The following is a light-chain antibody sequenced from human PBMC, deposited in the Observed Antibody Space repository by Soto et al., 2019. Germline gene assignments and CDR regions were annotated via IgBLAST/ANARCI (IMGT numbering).Light chain of an antibody. V-gene: IGKV1-5*01. Sequence: DIHMTQSPSTLSASVGDIVTITCRASQSISSWLAWYQQKPGKAPKLLIYDASSLESGVPSRFSGSGSGTEFTLTISSLQPDDFATYYCQQYNSYWTFGQGTKV. CDR2: DAS. CDR3: QQYNSYWT. J-gene: IGKJ1*01. CDR1: QSISSW.